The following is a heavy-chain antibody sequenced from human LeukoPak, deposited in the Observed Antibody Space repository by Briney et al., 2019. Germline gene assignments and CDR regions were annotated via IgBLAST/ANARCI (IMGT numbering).Heavy chain of an antibody. CDR1: GFTFSDYY. D-gene: IGHD3-9*01. CDR3: AAVLRYFDWPYGMDV. J-gene: IGHJ6*02. V-gene: IGHV3-11*01. CDR2: ISSSGSTI. Sequence: PGGSLRLSCAASGFTFSDYYMSWIRQAPGKGLEWVSYISSSGSTIYYADSVKGRFTISRDNAKNSLYLQMNSPRAEDTAVYYCAAVLRYFDWPYGMDVWGQGTTVTVSS.